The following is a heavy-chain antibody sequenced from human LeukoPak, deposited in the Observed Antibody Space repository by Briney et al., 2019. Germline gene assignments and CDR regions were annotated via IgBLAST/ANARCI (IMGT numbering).Heavy chain of an antibody. CDR1: GFTFSRYG. CDR3: AKEAVRSSIAVAGTRYFQH. J-gene: IGHJ1*01. CDR2: ISGSGGST. V-gene: IGHV3-23*01. Sequence: GSLSLSCAASGFTFSRYGMSWVRQAPGKGLEWVSAISGSGGSTFYADSVKGRFTISRDNSKNTLYLQMNSLRAEDTAVYYCAKEAVRSSIAVAGTRYFQHWGQGTLVTVSS. D-gene: IGHD6-13*01.